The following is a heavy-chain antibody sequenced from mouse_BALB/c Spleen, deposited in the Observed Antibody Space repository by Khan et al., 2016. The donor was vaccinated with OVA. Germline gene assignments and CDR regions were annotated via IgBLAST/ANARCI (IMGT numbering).Heavy chain of an antibody. V-gene: IGHV1-20*02. CDR2: INPHIGET. Sequence: VQLKQSGPELVKPGASVKISCKASGYSFTGYFMNWVMQSHGKRLEWIGRINPHIGETFYNQKFTDKATLTVDESSTTAHMELRSLASEDSAVYYCARKNGSDFDYWGQGTTLTVSS. J-gene: IGHJ2*01. CDR3: ARKNGSDFDY. CDR1: GYSFTGYF. D-gene: IGHD1-1*01.